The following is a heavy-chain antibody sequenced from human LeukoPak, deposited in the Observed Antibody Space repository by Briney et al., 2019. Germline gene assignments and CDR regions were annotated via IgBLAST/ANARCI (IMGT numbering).Heavy chain of an antibody. CDR3: AKELHSKDAFDI. Sequence: GGSLRLSCVVSGFTFSTYGMHWVRQAPGKGLEWVAIISYDGSDKYYADSVKGRFTISRDNSKNTLYPQMNSLRVEDTAVYYCAKELHSKDAFDIWGQGTMVTVSS. V-gene: IGHV3-30*18. CDR2: ISYDGSDK. CDR1: GFTFSTYG. D-gene: IGHD2-21*01. J-gene: IGHJ3*02.